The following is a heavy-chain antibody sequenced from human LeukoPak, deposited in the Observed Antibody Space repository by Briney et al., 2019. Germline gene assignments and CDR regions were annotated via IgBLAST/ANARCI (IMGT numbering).Heavy chain of an antibody. CDR1: GFTFSNNW. J-gene: IGHJ5*02. V-gene: IGHV3-7*03. CDR2: INQDGSEK. Sequence: GGSLRLSCAASGFTFSNNWMSWVRQAPGKGLEWAANINQDGSEKNYVDSVRGRFTISRDNAKNSVYLQMNSLRAEDTAVYYCVRGKGWLDPWGQGILVTVSS. CDR3: VRGKGWLDP.